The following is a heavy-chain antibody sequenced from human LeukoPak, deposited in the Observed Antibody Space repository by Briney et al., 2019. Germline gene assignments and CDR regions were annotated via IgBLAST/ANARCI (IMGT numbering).Heavy chain of an antibody. CDR2: LYGSGST. CDR1: GGSISSHY. CDR3: ATIKCGDIFGYFDF. V-gene: IGHV4-59*11. D-gene: IGHD5-18*01. Sequence: SETLSLTCTVSGGSISSHYWGWIRQPPGKGLEWVGYLYGSGSTKANPSLESRVTLSADTSKNPFSLRLSSVTAADTAVYYCATIKCGDIFGYFDFWGQGILVAVSS. J-gene: IGHJ4*02.